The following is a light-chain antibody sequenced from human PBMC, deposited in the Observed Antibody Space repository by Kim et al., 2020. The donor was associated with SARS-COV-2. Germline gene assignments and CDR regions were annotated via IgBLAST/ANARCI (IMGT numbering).Light chain of an antibody. V-gene: IGLV3-19*01. CDR2: GDK. CDR3: NSRDSSGNHVL. Sequence: ALGQTGTITCQGDSLRGYYASWFRQKSGQAPVLVIYGDKNRPSGIPGRFSGSGSGNTASLTITGAQAEDEADYYCNSRDSSGNHVLFGGGTQLTVL. J-gene: IGLJ3*02. CDR1: SLRGYY.